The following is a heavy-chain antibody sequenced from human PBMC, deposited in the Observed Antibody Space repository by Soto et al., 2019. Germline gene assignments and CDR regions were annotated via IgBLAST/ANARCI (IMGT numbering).Heavy chain of an antibody. CDR1: GFPFSRYD. Sequence: QVQLVESGGGVVHPGRSLRLSCAASGFPFSRYDMHWVRQAPGKGLEWVAVLWFDGSNEYYADSVQGRFTISRDNSKKTLYLQMDSLRAEDTAVYYCAKVLYASESFDSEEAPYGMDVWGQGTTVTVSS. V-gene: IGHV3-33*06. J-gene: IGHJ6*02. CDR2: LWFDGSNE. CDR3: AKVLYASESFDSEEAPYGMDV. D-gene: IGHD3-10*01.